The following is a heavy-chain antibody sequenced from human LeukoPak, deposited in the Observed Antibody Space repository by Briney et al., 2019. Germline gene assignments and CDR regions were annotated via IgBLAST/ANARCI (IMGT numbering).Heavy chain of an antibody. CDR3: EVVVVVAATRDYFDC. D-gene: IGHD2-15*01. J-gene: IGHJ4*02. CDR2: ISSSGSTI. V-gene: IGHV3-48*03. CDR1: GFTFSSYE. Sequence: GGSLRLSCAASGFTFSSYEMNWVRQAPGKGLEWVSYISSSGSTIYYADSVKGRFTISRDNAKNSLYLQMNSLRAEDTAVYYCEVVVVVAATRDYFDCWGQGTLVTVSS.